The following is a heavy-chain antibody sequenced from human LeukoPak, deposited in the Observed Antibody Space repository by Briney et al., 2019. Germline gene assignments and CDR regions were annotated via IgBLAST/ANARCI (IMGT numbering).Heavy chain of an antibody. V-gene: IGHV4-31*03. CDR3: ARGGRANWFDP. J-gene: IGHJ5*02. CDR1: GGSISSGGYY. D-gene: IGHD1-26*01. Sequence: PSETLSLTCTVSGGSISSGGYYWSWIRQHPGKGLEWIGYIYYSGSTYYNPSLESRVTISVDTSKNQFSLKLSSVTAADTAVYYCARGGRANWFDPWGQGTLVTVSS. CDR2: IYYSGST.